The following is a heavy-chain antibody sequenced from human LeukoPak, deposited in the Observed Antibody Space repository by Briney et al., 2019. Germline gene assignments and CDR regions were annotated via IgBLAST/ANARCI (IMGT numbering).Heavy chain of an antibody. V-gene: IGHV3-53*01. J-gene: IGHJ4*02. CDR2: IYSGGST. D-gene: IGHD5-24*01. Sequence: SGGSLRLSCAASGFTVSSNYMSWVRQAPGKGLEWVSVIYSGGSTYYADSVKGRFTISRDNSKNTLYLQMNSLRAEDTAVYYCAREATITRFGYWGQGTLVTLSS. CDR3: AREATITRFGY. CDR1: GFTVSSNY.